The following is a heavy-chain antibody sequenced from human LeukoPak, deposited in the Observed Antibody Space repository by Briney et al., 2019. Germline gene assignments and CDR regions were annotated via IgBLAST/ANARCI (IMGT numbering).Heavy chain of an antibody. D-gene: IGHD3-22*01. J-gene: IGHJ4*02. CDR3: ARHRYYYDSSGYYAKSYYFDY. CDR2: ISYSGNT. Sequence: SETLSLTCTVSADSISSYYWIWIRQPPGKGLEWIGYISYSGNTNYNPSLKSRVTISVDTSKNQFSMKLSSVTAADTAVYYCARHRYYYDSSGYYAKSYYFDYWGQGTLVTVSS. V-gene: IGHV4-59*08. CDR1: ADSISSYY.